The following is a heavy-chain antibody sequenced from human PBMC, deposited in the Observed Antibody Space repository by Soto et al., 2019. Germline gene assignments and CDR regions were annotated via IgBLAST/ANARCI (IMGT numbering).Heavy chain of an antibody. J-gene: IGHJ6*02. CDR3: AGSWLGSEDYYYYGMDV. D-gene: IGHD6-19*01. V-gene: IGHV1-69*12. Sequence: QVQLVQSGAEVKKPGSSVKVSCKASGGTFSSYAISWVRQAPGQGLEWMGGIIPIFGTANYAQKFQGRVTINAEESTSTAYMELSSLRSEDTAVYYCAGSWLGSEDYYYYGMDVWGQGTTVTVSS. CDR2: IIPIFGTA. CDR1: GGTFSSYA.